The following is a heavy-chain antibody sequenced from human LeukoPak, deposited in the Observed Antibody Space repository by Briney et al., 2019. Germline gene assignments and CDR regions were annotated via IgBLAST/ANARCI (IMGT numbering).Heavy chain of an antibody. CDR1: GFTFSNYG. D-gene: IGHD2-2*01. Sequence: GGSLRLSCAASGFTFSNYGMHWVRQAPGKGLEWVAVIWYDGNNKDYADSVKGRFTIPRDNSKNTLSLQMNSLRVEDTAMYYCARVNCRSSSSYLASYFFDSWGQGTLVTVSS. V-gene: IGHV3-33*01. CDR3: ARVNCRSSSSYLASYFFDS. CDR2: IWYDGNNK. J-gene: IGHJ5*01.